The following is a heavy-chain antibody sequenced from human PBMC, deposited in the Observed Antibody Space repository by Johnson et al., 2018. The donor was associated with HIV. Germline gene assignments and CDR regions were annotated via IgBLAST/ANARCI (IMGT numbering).Heavy chain of an antibody. CDR1: GFTFSSYG. CDR3: ARIPDYGDYGDAFDI. D-gene: IGHD4-17*01. V-gene: IGHV3-33*01. Sequence: QVQVVESGGGVVQPGRSLRLSCAASGFTFSSYGMHWVRQAPGKGLEWVAVIWYDGTNRYYGASVKGRFTISRDNSKNILYLQMNSLSAEDTAVYYCARIPDYGDYGDAFDIWGQGTMVTVSS. CDR2: IWYDGTNR. J-gene: IGHJ3*02.